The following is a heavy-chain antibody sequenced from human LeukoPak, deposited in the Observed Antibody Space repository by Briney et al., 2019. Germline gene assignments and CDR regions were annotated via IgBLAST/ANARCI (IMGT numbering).Heavy chain of an antibody. D-gene: IGHD3-10*01. CDR2: INPNSGGT. J-gene: IGHJ6*02. V-gene: IGHV1-2*02. Sequence: ASVKVSCKASGYTFTCYYMHWVRQAPGQGGEGMGWINPNSGGTNYAQKFQGRVTMTRDTSISTAYMELSRLRSDDTAVYYCAITMVRGVGPYYYYGMDVWGQGTTVTVSS. CDR1: GYTFTCYY. CDR3: AITMVRGVGPYYYYGMDV.